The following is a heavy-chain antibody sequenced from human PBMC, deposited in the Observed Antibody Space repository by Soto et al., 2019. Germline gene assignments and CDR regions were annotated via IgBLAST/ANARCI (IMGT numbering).Heavy chain of an antibody. J-gene: IGHJ4*02. CDR2: ISWNSGSI. V-gene: IGHV3-9*01. CDR3: AKDISPEGGPYYFDY. Sequence: PGGSLRLSCAASGFTFDDYAMHWVRQAPGKGLEWVSGISWNSGSIGYADSVKGRFTISRDNAKNSLYLQMNSLRAEDTALYYCAKDISPEGGPYYFDYWGQGTLVTVSS. D-gene: IGHD1-26*01. CDR1: GFTFDDYA.